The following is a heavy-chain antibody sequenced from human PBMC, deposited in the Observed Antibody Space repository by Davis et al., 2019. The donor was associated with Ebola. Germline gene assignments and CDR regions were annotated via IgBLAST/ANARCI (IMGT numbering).Heavy chain of an antibody. V-gene: IGHV2-70*17. J-gene: IGHJ4*02. CDR2: NARDDDK. CDR3: ARIRSYGYDVPFDY. CDR1: GFSLSTRGMC. Sequence: SGPTLVKPTQTLTLTCSFSGFSLSTRGMCVSWIRQPPGKALESLSRNARDDDKFYSTSLKTRLTISKDTSKNQVVLTMTNMDPVDTATYYCARIRSYGYDVPFDYWGQGTLVTVSS. D-gene: IGHD3-16*01.